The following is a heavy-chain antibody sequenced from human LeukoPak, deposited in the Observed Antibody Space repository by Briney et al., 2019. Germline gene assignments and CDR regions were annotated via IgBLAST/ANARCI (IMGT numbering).Heavy chain of an antibody. V-gene: IGHV3-23*01. CDR1: GFTFTNFA. J-gene: IGHJ3*02. Sequence: AGGSLRLSCAASGFTFTNFAMAWVRQAPGKGLEWVSGLSGNVHNPYYADSVKGRFPISRDNSKNTLYLQMNSLRAEDTAVYYCAKGILPSPKIAAAGKEDIWGQGTMVTVSS. CDR3: AKGILPSPKIAAAGKEDI. D-gene: IGHD6-13*01. CDR2: LSGNVHNP.